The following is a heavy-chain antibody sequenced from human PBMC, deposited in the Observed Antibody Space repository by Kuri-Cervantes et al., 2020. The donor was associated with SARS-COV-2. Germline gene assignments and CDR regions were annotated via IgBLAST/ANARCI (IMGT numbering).Heavy chain of an antibody. CDR3: AKEGYTSDFQ. CDR2: IYIGGST. CDR1: GGSISSSSYY. Sequence: SETLSLTCTVSGGSISSSSYYWSWIRQPAGRGLEWIGRIYIGGSTNYNPSLKSRVTISVDTSRNQFSLKLTSVTATDTAVYYCAKEGYTSDFQWGQGTLVTVSS. J-gene: IGHJ4*02. V-gene: IGHV4-61*02. D-gene: IGHD5-12*01.